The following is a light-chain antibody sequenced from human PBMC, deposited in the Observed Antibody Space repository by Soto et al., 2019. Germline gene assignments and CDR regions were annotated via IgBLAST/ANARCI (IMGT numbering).Light chain of an antibody. Sequence: QSVLTQPASVSESPGQSITISCTGTSSDVGRYNYVSWYQQHPGKAPKLMIYDVNNRPSGVSNRFSGSKSGNTASLTISGLQAEDEADYYCSSYTSSSTRVVFGGGTKLTVL. CDR2: DVN. V-gene: IGLV2-14*01. J-gene: IGLJ2*01. CDR3: SSYTSSSTRVV. CDR1: SSDVGRYNY.